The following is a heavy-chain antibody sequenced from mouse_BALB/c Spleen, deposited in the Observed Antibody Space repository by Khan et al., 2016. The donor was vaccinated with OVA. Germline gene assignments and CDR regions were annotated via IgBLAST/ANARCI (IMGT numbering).Heavy chain of an antibody. V-gene: IGHV3-6*02. Sequence: EVQLQESGPGLVKPSQSLSLTRSVTGYSITSGYYWNWIRQFPGNRLEWMGYISYDGSNNYNPSLKNRISITRDTSKKQFFLKLNSVTTEDTATYYCASKSYGKGAYWGQGTLVTVSA. CDR2: ISYDGSN. CDR3: ASKSYGKGAY. D-gene: IGHD2-1*01. CDR1: GYSITSGYY. J-gene: IGHJ3*01.